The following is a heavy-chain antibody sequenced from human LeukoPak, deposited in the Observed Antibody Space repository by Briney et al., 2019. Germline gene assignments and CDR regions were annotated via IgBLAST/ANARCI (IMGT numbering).Heavy chain of an antibody. V-gene: IGHV4-59*01. CDR3: ARVSRDGYNWEDFDY. Sequence: ETLSLTCTVSGGSISSYYMSWIRQPPGKGLEWVGYIYYSGSTNYNPSLKSRVAISVDTSKNQFSLKLSSVTAADTAVYYCARVSRDGYNWEDFDYWGQGTLVTVSS. D-gene: IGHD5-24*01. CDR1: GGSISSYY. J-gene: IGHJ4*02. CDR2: IYYSGST.